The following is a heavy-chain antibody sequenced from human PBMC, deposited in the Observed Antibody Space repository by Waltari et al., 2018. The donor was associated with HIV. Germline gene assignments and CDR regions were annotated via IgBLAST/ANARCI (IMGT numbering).Heavy chain of an antibody. CDR2: ITSDGDTT. CDR1: GFTFSNYT. J-gene: IGHJ4*02. Sequence: EVQLVEAGGGLVQPGGSLRLSCAASGFTFSNYTMHWVCQAPGKGLEYLSAITSDGDTTYYVNSVKGRFTISRDNSKNTLYLQMGSLRAEDMAVFYCVRDSSGYYGHFDYWGQGTLVTVSS. V-gene: IGHV3-64*01. CDR3: VRDSSGYYGHFDY. D-gene: IGHD6-19*01.